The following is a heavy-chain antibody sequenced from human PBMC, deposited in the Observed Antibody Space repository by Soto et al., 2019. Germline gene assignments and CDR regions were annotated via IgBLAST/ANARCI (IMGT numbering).Heavy chain of an antibody. CDR3: AREDGVVGSSSAFDL. CDR1: GFTFSTYT. Sequence: PGGSLRLSCAFSGFTFSTYTMNWVRQAPGKGLEWVSSINGRSNYVYYADSVKGRFTISRDNAKNSLYLQMNRLRAEDTAIYYCAREDGVVGSSSAFDLWGLGTLVTVSS. CDR2: INGRSNYV. V-gene: IGHV3-21*01. J-gene: IGHJ4*02. D-gene: IGHD1-26*01.